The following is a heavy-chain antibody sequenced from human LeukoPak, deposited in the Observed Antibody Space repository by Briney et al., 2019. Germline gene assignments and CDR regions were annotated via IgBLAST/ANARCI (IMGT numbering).Heavy chain of an antibody. J-gene: IGHJ3*02. Sequence: ASVKVSCKASGYTFTSYAMNWVRQAPGQGLEWMGWINTNTGNPTYAQGFTGRFVFSLDTSVSTAYLQISSLKAEDTAVYYCARDHQRGSIAVAGRQAFDIWGQGTLVTVSS. D-gene: IGHD6-19*01. CDR3: ARDHQRGSIAVAGRQAFDI. CDR2: INTNTGNP. V-gene: IGHV7-4-1*02. CDR1: GYTFTSYA.